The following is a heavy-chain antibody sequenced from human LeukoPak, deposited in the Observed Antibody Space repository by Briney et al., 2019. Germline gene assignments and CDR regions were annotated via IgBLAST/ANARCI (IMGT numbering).Heavy chain of an antibody. CDR3: AKDRLWSSGYFYYFDY. CDR2: ISGSGGST. CDR1: GFTFSSYA. D-gene: IGHD3-22*01. V-gene: IGHV3-23*01. J-gene: IGHJ4*02. Sequence: GGSLRLSCAASGFTFSSYAMSWVRQAPGKGLEWVSAISGSGGSTYYADSVKGRFTISRDNSKNTLYLQMNSLRAEDTAVYYCAKDRLWSSGYFYYFDYWGQGTLVTVSS.